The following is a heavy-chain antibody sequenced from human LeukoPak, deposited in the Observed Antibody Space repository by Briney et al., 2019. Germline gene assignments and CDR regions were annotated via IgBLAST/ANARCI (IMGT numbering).Heavy chain of an antibody. CDR2: MNPNSGNT. CDR1: GYTFTSYD. V-gene: IGHV1-8*01. D-gene: IGHD3-16*02. Sequence: ASVKVSCKASGYTFTSYDINWVRQATGQGLEWMGWMNPNSGNTGYAQKFQGRVTMTRNTSISTAYMELSSLRSKDTAVYYCARRRNVWGSYRFDYWGQGTLVTVSS. CDR3: ARRRNVWGSYRFDY. J-gene: IGHJ4*02.